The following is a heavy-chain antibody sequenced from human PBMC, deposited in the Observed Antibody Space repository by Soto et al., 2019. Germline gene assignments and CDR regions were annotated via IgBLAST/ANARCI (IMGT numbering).Heavy chain of an antibody. D-gene: IGHD6-6*01. CDR2: FRGSGDDGTT. J-gene: IGHJ4*02. CDR1: GFTFSSYS. Sequence: PGGSLRLSCAASGFTFSSYSMSWVRQAPGKGLEWVSGFRGSGDDGTTYYADSVKGRFTISRDNSKNTLYLQMNSLRAEDTAVYYCAKDGFGGGSSILDYWGQGTLVTVSS. V-gene: IGHV3-23*01. CDR3: AKDGFGGGSSILDY.